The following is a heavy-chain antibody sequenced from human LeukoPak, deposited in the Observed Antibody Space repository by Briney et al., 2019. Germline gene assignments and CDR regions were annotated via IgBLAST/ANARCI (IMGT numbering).Heavy chain of an antibody. CDR3: ARDESRMDV. CDR1: GFTFSSYW. V-gene: IGHV3-74*01. J-gene: IGHJ6*04. Sequence: GGSLRLSCAASGFTFSSYWMHCVREAPGKGLGWGSRINSDGSITSYEDSVKGRFTISRDNAKNTLYLQMNSLRAEDTAVYYCARDESRMDVWGKGTTVTVSS. CDR2: INSDGSIT.